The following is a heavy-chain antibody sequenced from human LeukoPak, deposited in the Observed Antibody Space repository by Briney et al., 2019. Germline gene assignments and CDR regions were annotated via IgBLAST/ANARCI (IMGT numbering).Heavy chain of an antibody. D-gene: IGHD3/OR15-3a*01. CDR3: ARGVGLVAAPFMSAGLVGNWFDP. V-gene: IGHV4-34*01. J-gene: IGHJ5*02. Sequence: SETLSLTCAVYGGSFSGYYWSWIRQPPGKGLEWIGEINHSGSTNYNPSLESRVTISVDTSKNQFSLKLSSVTAADTAVYYCARGVGLVAAPFMSAGLVGNWFDPWGQGTLVTVSS. CDR2: INHSGST. CDR1: GGSFSGYY.